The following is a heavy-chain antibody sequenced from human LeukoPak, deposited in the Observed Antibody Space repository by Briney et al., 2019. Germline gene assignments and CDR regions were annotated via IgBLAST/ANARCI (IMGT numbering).Heavy chain of an antibody. D-gene: IGHD4-11*01. V-gene: IGHV2-5*01. J-gene: IGHJ3*02. CDR2: IYWNDDK. Sequence: SGPTLVKPTQTLTLTCTFSGFSLSTSGMYVGWIRQPPGKALEWLALIYWNDDKRYRPSLKRRLTITKDTSKNQVVLTMTNMDPVDTATYYCAHRNSDYRAFDIWGQGTMVTVSS. CDR3: AHRNSDYRAFDI. CDR1: GFSLSTSGMY.